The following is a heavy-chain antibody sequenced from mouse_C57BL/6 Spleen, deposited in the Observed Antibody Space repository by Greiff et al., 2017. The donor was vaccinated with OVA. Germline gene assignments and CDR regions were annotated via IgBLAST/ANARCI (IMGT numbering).Heavy chain of an antibody. CDR3: ASGASYYSFDY. Sequence: VQLQPPGAELVLPGASVTLSCKASGYTFTSYWMHWVKQRPGQGLEWIGEIDPSDSYTNYNQKFKGKSTLTVDKSSSTAYMQLSSLTSEDSAVYYCASGASYYSFDYWGQGTTLTVSS. CDR1: GYTFTSYW. CDR2: IDPSDSYT. V-gene: IGHV1-69*01. D-gene: IGHD2-12*01. J-gene: IGHJ2*01.